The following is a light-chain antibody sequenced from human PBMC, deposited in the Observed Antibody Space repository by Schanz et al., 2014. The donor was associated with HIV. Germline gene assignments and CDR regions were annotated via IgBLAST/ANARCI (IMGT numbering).Light chain of an antibody. CDR3: SSYTSSSPDVV. CDR2: DVT. Sequence: QSALTQPASVSGSPGQSITISCTGTSSDVGGSDSVSWFQQNPGKAPRLLIYDVTNRPSGVSHRFSGSKSGNTASLTISGLQAEDEADYYCSSYTSSSPDVVFGGGTKLTVL. V-gene: IGLV2-14*03. CDR1: SSDVGGSDS. J-gene: IGLJ2*01.